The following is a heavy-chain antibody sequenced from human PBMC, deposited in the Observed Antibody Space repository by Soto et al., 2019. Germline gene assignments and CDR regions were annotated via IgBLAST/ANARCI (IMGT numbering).Heavy chain of an antibody. CDR3: PAVGGTYYDYVWGIYRPSAFDI. CDR1: GFTFTSSA. Sequence: SVKVSCKASGFTFTSSAVQWVRQARGQRLEWIGWIVVGSGNTNYAQKFQERVTITRDMSTSTAYMELSSLRSEDTAVYYCPAVGGTYYDYVWGIYRPSAFDIWGQGTMVTVSS. V-gene: IGHV1-58*01. D-gene: IGHD3-16*02. CDR2: IVVGSGNT. J-gene: IGHJ3*02.